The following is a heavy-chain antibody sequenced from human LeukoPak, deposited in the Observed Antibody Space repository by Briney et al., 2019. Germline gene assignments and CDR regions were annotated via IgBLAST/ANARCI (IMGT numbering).Heavy chain of an antibody. CDR3: ARVLRYFDPYYGMDV. Sequence: SVKVSCKASGGTFSSYAISWVRQAPGQGLEWMGRIIPILGIANYAQKFQGRVTITADKSTSTAYMELSSLRSEDTAVYYCARVLRYFDPYYGMDVWGQGTTVTVSS. CDR2: IIPILGIA. CDR1: GGTFSSYA. J-gene: IGHJ6*02. V-gene: IGHV1-69*04. D-gene: IGHD3-9*01.